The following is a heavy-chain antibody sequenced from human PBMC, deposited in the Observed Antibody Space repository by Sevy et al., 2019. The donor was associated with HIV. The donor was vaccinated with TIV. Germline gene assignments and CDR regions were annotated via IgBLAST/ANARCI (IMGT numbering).Heavy chain of an antibody. V-gene: IGHV1-18*01. CDR2: INTNNGNA. D-gene: IGHD2-15*01. CDR3: AKGRGYCSGGSCYIKV. Sequence: ASVKVSCKGSGYPFTSFGISWVRQAPGQGLEWMGWINTNNGNANYAQKYQGRVTMTRDTSTSTAYMELRSLRSDDTAVYYCAKGRGYCSGGSCYIKVWGQGTLVTVSS. CDR1: GYPFTSFG. J-gene: IGHJ1*01.